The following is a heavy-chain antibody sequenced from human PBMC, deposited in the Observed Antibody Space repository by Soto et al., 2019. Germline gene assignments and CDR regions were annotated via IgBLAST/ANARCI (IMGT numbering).Heavy chain of an antibody. CDR1: GFTFSSYG. CDR2: ISYDGINE. D-gene: IGHD2-8*01. Sequence: QVQLGESGGGVVQPGRSLRLSCAASGFTFSSYGMHWVRQAPGKGLEWVAVISYDGINEDYADSVKGRFTISRDNSKNTLYQQMNSLRAEDTAVYYCAKDIVLMVYAGNFDYWGQGTLVTVSS. V-gene: IGHV3-30*18. CDR3: AKDIVLMVYAGNFDY. J-gene: IGHJ4*02.